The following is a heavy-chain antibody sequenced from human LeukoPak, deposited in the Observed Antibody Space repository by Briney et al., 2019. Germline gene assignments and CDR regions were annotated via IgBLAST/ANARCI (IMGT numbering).Heavy chain of an antibody. Sequence: PSETLSLTCAVYGGSFSGYYWSWIRQPPGKGLEWIGEINHSGSTNYNPSLKSRVTISVDTSKNQFSLKLSSVTAADTAVYYCARGGNGQTGTTEWFDPWGQGTLVTVSS. D-gene: IGHD1-1*01. J-gene: IGHJ5*02. CDR2: INHSGST. CDR3: ARGGNGQTGTTEWFDP. V-gene: IGHV4-34*01. CDR1: GGSFSGYY.